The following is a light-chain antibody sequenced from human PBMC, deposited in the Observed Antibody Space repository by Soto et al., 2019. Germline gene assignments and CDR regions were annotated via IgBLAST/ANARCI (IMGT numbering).Light chain of an antibody. J-gene: IGKJ1*01. CDR3: PQRSNWPRWT. V-gene: IGKV3-11*01. CDR1: QSVSSY. CDR2: DAS. Sequence: EIVFTESPATLSLSPGERCRLSCMASQSVSSYLAWYQQKPGQAPRLLTYDASNRATGIPARFSASGSGTHFPLTLSSLEPQDFAVYYCPQRSNWPRWTFGQGNKG.